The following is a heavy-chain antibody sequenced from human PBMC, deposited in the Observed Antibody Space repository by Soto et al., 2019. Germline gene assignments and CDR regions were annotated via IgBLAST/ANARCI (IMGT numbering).Heavy chain of an antibody. D-gene: IGHD6-6*01. CDR3: ARGEVGSSSVFPFVDYRINYYYYGMDV. CDR2: IKQDGSEK. J-gene: IGHJ6*02. Sequence: GGSLRLCCAASGFTFSSYWMSWVRQAPGKGLEWVANIKQDGSEKYYVDSAKGRFTISRDNAKNSLYLQMNSLRAEDTAVYYCARGEVGSSSVFPFVDYRINYYYYGMDVWGQGTTVTVSS. CDR1: GFTFSSYW. V-gene: IGHV3-7*03.